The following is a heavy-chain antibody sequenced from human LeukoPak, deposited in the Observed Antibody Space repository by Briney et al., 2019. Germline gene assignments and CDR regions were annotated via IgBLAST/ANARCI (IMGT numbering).Heavy chain of an antibody. Sequence: GGSLRLSCAASGFAVNDNYTGWVRQAPGKGLEWVSLIYSGGDTFYADSVKGRFTVSRDNSKNTLYLQMNSLRAEDTAVYYCAKERKLLPFDGWGQGTLVTVSS. CDR3: AKERKLLPFDG. V-gene: IGHV3-53*05. CDR1: GFAVNDNY. D-gene: IGHD1-26*01. J-gene: IGHJ4*02. CDR2: IYSGGDT.